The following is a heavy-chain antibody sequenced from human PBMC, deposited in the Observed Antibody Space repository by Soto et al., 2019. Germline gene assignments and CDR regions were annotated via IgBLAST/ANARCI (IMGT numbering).Heavy chain of an antibody. J-gene: IGHJ4*02. Sequence: QLQLQESGPGLVKPSETLSLTCTVSGGSISSSSYYWGWIRQPPGKGLEWIGSIYYSGSTYYNPSLKSRVTISVDTSKNQFSLKLSSVTAADTAVYYCARHSGYSSSSGDFDYWGQGTLVTVSS. D-gene: IGHD6-6*01. CDR2: IYYSGST. CDR3: ARHSGYSSSSGDFDY. V-gene: IGHV4-39*01. CDR1: GGSISSSSYY.